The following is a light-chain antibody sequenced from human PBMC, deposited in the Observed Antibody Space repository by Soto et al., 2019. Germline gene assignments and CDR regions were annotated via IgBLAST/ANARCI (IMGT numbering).Light chain of an antibody. CDR3: QPYNSYSWT. J-gene: IGKJ1*01. Sequence: DIQMTQSPSTLSASVGDRVTITCRASQSISSWLAWYQQKPGKAPKLLIYKASSLESGVPSRFSGSGSGTEFTLTISSLQPDDFEPYYCQPYNSYSWTLRQGPKADIK. V-gene: IGKV1-5*03. CDR1: QSISSW. CDR2: KAS.